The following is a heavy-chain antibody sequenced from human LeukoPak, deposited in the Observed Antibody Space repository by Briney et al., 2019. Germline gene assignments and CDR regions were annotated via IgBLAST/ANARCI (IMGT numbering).Heavy chain of an antibody. D-gene: IGHD5-18*01. CDR2: ISHSGST. J-gene: IGHJ6*02. V-gene: IGHV4-34*01. Sequence: SETLSLTCAVYGGSFSGYYWSWIRQPPGKGLEWIGEISHSGSTNYNPSLKSRVTISVDTSKNQFSLKLSSVTAADTAVYYCARGRIRGYSYGYPFDYYGMDVWGQGTTVTVSS. CDR1: GGSFSGYY. CDR3: ARGRIRGYSYGYPFDYYGMDV.